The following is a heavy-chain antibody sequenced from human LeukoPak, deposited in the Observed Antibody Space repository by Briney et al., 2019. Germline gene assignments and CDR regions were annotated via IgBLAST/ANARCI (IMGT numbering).Heavy chain of an antibody. CDR2: IYYSGST. CDR3: ARALQPGVYAFDI. J-gene: IGHJ3*02. D-gene: IGHD6-13*01. V-gene: IGHV4-59*01. Sequence: SETLSLTCTVSGVSISSYYWTWIRQPPGEGLEWIGYIYYSGSTNYNPSLKSRVTISIDTSKNQFSLKLSSVTAADTAVYYCARALQPGVYAFDIWGQGTMVTVSS. CDR1: GVSISSYY.